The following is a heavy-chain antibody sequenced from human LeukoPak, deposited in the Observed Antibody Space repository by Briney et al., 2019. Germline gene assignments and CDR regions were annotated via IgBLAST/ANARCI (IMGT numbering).Heavy chain of an antibody. J-gene: IGHJ4*02. D-gene: IGHD6-6*01. V-gene: IGHV1-2*02. CDR2: INPNSGGT. CDR3: ARALSIAARPSDY. CDR1: GYSFTSYD. Sequence: ASVKVSCNASGYSFTSYDINWVRQAPGQGLEWMGWINPNSGGTNYAQKFQGRVTMTRDTSISTAYMELSRLRSDDTAVYYCARALSIAARPSDYWGQGTLVTVSS.